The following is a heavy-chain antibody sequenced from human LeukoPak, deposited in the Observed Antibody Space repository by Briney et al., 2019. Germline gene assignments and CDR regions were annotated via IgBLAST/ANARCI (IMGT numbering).Heavy chain of an antibody. CDR3: ARAQDVVVPAAMTWFDP. J-gene: IGHJ5*02. V-gene: IGHV1-69*13. Sequence: ASAKVSCKASGGTFSSYAISWVRQAPGQGLEWMGGIIPIFGTANYAQKFQGRVTITVDESTSTAYMELSSLRSEDTAVYYCARAQDVVVPAAMTWFDPWGQGTLVTVSS. CDR1: GGTFSSYA. CDR2: IIPIFGTA. D-gene: IGHD2-2*01.